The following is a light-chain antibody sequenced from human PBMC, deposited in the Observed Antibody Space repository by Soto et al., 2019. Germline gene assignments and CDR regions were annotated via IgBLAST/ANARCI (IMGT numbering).Light chain of an antibody. V-gene: IGLV1-47*01. CDR2: RDD. Sequence: SVLTQPPSASGTPGQRVTISCSGSSSNIGSKFVYWYQQLPGTAPKLLIYRDDQRPSGVPDRFSGSKAGTSASLAISGLRSEDEGDYYCAAWDVSLSAVFGGGTQLTVL. CDR1: SSNIGSKF. CDR3: AAWDVSLSAV. J-gene: IGLJ3*02.